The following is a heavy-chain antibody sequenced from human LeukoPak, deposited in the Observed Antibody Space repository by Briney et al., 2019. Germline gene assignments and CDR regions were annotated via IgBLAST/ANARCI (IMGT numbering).Heavy chain of an antibody. V-gene: IGHV1-3*01. CDR1: GYTFTSYA. CDR2: INAGNGNT. CDR3: ARGSSSWYSPGGMDV. J-gene: IGHJ6*02. D-gene: IGHD6-13*01. Sequence: ASVKVSCKASGYTFTSYAMHWVRQAPGQRLEWMGWINAGNGNTKYSQKFQGRVTITRDTSASTAYMELSSLRSEDTAVYYCARGSSSWYSPGGMDVWGQGTTVTVSS.